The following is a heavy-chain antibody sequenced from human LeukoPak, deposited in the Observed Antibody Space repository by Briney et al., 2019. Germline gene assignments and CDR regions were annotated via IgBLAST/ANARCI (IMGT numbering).Heavy chain of an antibody. V-gene: IGHV3-23*01. D-gene: IGHD3-22*01. CDR2: ISGSGGST. Sequence: PGGSLRLSCAASGFTFSSYAMSWVRQAPGKGLEWVSAISGSGGSTYYADSVKGRFTISRDNSKNTLYLQMNSLSAEDTAVYYCARVYYYDSSGYFGYWGQGTLVTVSS. J-gene: IGHJ4*02. CDR1: GFTFSSYA. CDR3: ARVYYYDSSGYFGY.